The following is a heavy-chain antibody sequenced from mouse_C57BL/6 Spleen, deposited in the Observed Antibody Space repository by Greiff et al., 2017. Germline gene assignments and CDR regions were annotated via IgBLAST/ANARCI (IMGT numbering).Heavy chain of an antibody. CDR3: ARRRGRYAMDY. J-gene: IGHJ4*01. D-gene: IGHD3-3*01. V-gene: IGHV1-55*01. Sequence: QVQLQQPGAELVKPGASVKMSCKASGYTFTSYWITWVKQRPGQGLEWIGDIYPGSGSTNYNEKFKSKATLTVDTSSSTAYMQLSSLTSEDSAVYYCARRRGRYAMDYWGKGTSVSVAT. CDR1: GYTFTSYW. CDR2: IYPGSGST.